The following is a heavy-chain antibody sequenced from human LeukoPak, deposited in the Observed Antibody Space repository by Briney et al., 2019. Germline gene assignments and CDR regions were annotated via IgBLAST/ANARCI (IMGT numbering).Heavy chain of an antibody. CDR1: GFSFSIYA. CDR2: ISSSGVNI. CDR3: ARDRTGGEDYYFDY. J-gene: IGHJ4*02. D-gene: IGHD2-8*02. V-gene: IGHV3-21*01. Sequence: GGSLRLSCAASGFSFSIYAMNWVRQAPGKGLEWVSSISSSGVNIFYADSMKGRFTISRDNAKNSLFLQMNSLRAEDTAVYYCARDRTGGEDYYFDYWGQGTLVTVSS.